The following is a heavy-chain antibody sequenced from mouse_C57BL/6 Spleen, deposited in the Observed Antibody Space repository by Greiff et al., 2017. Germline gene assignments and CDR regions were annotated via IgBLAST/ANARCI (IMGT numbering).Heavy chain of an antibody. CDR1: GYTFTEYT. J-gene: IGHJ2*01. D-gene: IGHD2-12*01. CDR2: FYPGSGSI. V-gene: IGHV1-62-2*01. Sequence: QVQLQQSRAELVKPGASVKLSCKASGYTFTEYTIHWVKQRSGQGLEWIGWFYPGSGSIKYNEKFKDKATLTADKSSSTVYMELSRFTSEDSAVYFCAREELRRGYFDYWGQGTTLTVSP. CDR3: AREELRRGYFDY.